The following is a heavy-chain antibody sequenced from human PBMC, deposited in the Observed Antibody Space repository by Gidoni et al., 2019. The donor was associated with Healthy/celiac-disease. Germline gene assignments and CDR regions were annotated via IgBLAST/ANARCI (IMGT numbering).Heavy chain of an antibody. CDR2: ISYDGSNK. Sequence: QVQLVESGGGVVQPGRSLRLSCAASGFTFSSYGMHWVRQAAGKGLEWVAVISYDGSNKYYADSVKGRFTIFRDNSKNTLYLQMNSLRAEDTAVYYCAKAERKAVAGTIYWGQGTLVTVSS. CDR1: GFTFSSYG. D-gene: IGHD6-19*01. CDR3: AKAERKAVAGTIY. V-gene: IGHV3-30*18. J-gene: IGHJ4*02.